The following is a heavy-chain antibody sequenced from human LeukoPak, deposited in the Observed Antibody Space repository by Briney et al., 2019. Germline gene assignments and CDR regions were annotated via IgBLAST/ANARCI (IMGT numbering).Heavy chain of an antibody. CDR2: FDPEDGET. Sequence: ASVKVSCKVSGYTLTELSMHWVRQAPGKGLGWMGGFDPEDGETIYAQKFQGRVTMTEDTSTDTAYMELSSLRSEDTAVYYCATFSVVVAATGFDYWGQGTLVTVSS. CDR1: GYTLTELS. D-gene: IGHD2-15*01. CDR3: ATFSVVVAATGFDY. V-gene: IGHV1-24*01. J-gene: IGHJ4*02.